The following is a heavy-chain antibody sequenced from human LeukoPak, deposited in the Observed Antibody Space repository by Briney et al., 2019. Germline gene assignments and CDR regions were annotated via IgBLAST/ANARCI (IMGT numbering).Heavy chain of an antibody. CDR1: GFSFSSYW. CDR2: IKQDGSEK. Sequence: GGSLRLSCAASGFSFSSYWMSWVRQAPGKGLEWVANIKQDGSEKFYVDSVKGRFTISRDNAKNSMSVVMNSLRAEDTAVYYCARVRLSPTETQWLRINDYWGQGTLVTVSS. CDR3: ARVRLSPTETQWLRINDY. D-gene: IGHD5-12*01. J-gene: IGHJ4*02. V-gene: IGHV3-7*01.